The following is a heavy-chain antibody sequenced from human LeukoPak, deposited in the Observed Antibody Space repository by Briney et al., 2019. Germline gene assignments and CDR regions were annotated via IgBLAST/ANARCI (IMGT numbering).Heavy chain of an antibody. J-gene: IGHJ4*02. D-gene: IGHD5-12*01. CDR2: IYYSGST. CDR1: GGSISRYY. CDR3: ARVGYSGYGYNFDN. V-gene: IGHV4-59*01. Sequence: SETLSLTCTVSGGSISRYYWSWIRQPPGKGLEWIGHIYYSGSTNYNPSLKSRVTLSVDTSKSQFSLKLSSVTAADTAVYYCARVGYSGYGYNFDNWGQGTLVTVSS.